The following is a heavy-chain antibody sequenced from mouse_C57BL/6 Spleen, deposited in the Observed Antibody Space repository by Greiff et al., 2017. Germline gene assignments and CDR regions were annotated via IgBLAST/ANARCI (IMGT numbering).Heavy chain of an antibody. Sequence: EVHLVESGGGLVQPGGSLSLSCAASGFTFTDYYMSWVRQPPGKALEWLGFIRNKANGYTTEYSASVKGRFTISRDNSQSILYLQMNALRAEDSATYYCARWSNPFDYWGQGTTLTVSS. CDR1: GFTFTDYY. J-gene: IGHJ2*01. V-gene: IGHV7-3*01. CDR3: ARWSNPFDY. CDR2: IRNKANGYTT. D-gene: IGHD2-5*01.